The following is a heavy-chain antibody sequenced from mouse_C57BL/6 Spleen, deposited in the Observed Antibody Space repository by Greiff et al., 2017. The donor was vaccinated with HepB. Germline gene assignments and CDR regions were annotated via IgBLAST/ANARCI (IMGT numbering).Heavy chain of an antibody. J-gene: IGHJ2*01. V-gene: IGHV14-4*01. Sequence: VQLQQSGAELVRPGASVKLSCTASGFNIKDDYMHWVKQRPEQGLEWIGWIDPENGDTEYASKFQGKATITADTSSNTAYLQLSSLTSEDTAVYYCTTGGSCDYWGQGTTLTVSS. CDR3: TTGGSCDY. CDR2: IDPENGDT. D-gene: IGHD1-1*01. CDR1: GFNIKDDY.